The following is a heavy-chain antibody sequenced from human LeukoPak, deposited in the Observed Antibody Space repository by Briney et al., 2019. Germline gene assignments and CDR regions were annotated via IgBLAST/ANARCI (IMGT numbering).Heavy chain of an antibody. V-gene: IGHV3-74*01. CDR2: INGDGSRT. J-gene: IGHJ5*02. CDR1: GFTFSSYW. Sequence: GGSLRLSCAASGFTFSSYWMHWVRQGPGKGLVWVSRINGDGSRTSYADSVKGRFTISRDNAKNTLYLQMNSLRAEDTAVYYCARDLDGSGSYPWFRPWGQGTLVPVSS. CDR3: ARDLDGSGSYPWFRP. D-gene: IGHD3-10*01.